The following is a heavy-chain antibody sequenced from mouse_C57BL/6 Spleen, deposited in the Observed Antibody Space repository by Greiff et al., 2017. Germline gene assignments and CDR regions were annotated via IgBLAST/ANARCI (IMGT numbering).Heavy chain of an antibody. J-gene: IGHJ1*03. CDR3: ARRYGNYFNWYFDV. V-gene: IGHV5-17*01. D-gene: IGHD2-10*02. Sequence: EVMLVESGGGLVKPGGSLKLSCAASGFTFSDYGMHWVRQAPEKGLEWVAYISSGSSTIYYADTVKGRFTISRDNAKNTLFLQMTSLRSEDTAMYYCARRYGNYFNWYFDVWGTGTTVTVSS. CDR1: GFTFSDYG. CDR2: ISSGSSTI.